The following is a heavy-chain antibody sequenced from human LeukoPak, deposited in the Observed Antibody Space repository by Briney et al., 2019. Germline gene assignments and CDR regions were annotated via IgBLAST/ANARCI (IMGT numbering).Heavy chain of an antibody. J-gene: IGHJ6*03. Sequence: GGSLRLSCAASGFTFSSYSMNWVRQAPGKGLEWVSYISSSSSTIYYADSVKGRFTISRDNAKNSLYLQMNSLRAEDTAVYYCARARAAAGTYYYYYMDVWGKGTTVTVSS. D-gene: IGHD6-13*01. CDR3: ARARAAAGTYYYYYMDV. CDR1: GFTFSSYS. CDR2: ISSSSSTI. V-gene: IGHV3-48*01.